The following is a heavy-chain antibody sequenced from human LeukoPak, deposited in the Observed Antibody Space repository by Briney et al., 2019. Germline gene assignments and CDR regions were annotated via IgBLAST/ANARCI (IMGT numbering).Heavy chain of an antibody. J-gene: IGHJ4*02. CDR2: INPSGGST. CDR1: GYTLTSYY. D-gene: IGHD3-22*01. CDR3: ARSPDYYYDSSGYVDY. V-gene: IGHV1-46*01. Sequence: ASVKVSCKASGYTLTSYYMHWVRQAPGQGLEWMGIINPSGGSTSYAQKFQGRVTMTRDTSTSTVYMELSSLRSEDTAVYYCARSPDYYYDSSGYVDYWGQGTLVTVSS.